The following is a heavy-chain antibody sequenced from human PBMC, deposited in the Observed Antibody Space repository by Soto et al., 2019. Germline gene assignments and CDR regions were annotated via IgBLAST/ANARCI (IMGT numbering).Heavy chain of an antibody. J-gene: IGHJ4*02. V-gene: IGHV3-21*01. CDR3: ARVAY. CDR1: GFTFRSYA. Sequence: SCAASGFTFRSYAMNWVRQVPGKGLEWVASISSGSSDTWYADSVKGRFIISRDNAQNSLFLQMNTLRPEDTAMYYCARVAYWGPGAQVTVSS. CDR2: ISSGSSDT.